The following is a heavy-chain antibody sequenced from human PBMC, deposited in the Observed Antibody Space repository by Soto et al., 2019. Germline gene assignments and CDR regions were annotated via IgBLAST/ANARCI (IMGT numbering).Heavy chain of an antibody. CDR2: IHPGDSDV. V-gene: IGHV5-51*01. CDR1: GYIIKNYW. Sequence: PGESLKISCKASGYIIKNYWIAWVRQMPGKGLEWMGIIHPGDSDVRYSPSFQGLVTFSADKSINTAYAQWSSLKASDTALYYCARHVGGRDYYYGIDVWGQGTTVTVSS. CDR3: ARHVGGRDYYYGIDV. J-gene: IGHJ6*02.